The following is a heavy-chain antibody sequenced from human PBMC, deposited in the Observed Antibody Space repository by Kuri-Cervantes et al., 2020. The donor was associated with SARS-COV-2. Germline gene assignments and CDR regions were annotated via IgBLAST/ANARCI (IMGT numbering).Heavy chain of an antibody. D-gene: IGHD3-22*01. CDR1: GGTFSSYA. CDR2: IIPIFGTA. V-gene: IGHV1-69*13. CDR3: ALGYWGSGYPRYYYYMDV. Sequence: SVKVSCKASGGTFSSYAISWVRQAPGQGPEWMGGIIPIFGTANYAQKFQGRVTITADESTSTAYMELSSLRSEDTAVYYCALGYWGSGYPRYYYYMDVWGKGTTVTVSS. J-gene: IGHJ6*03.